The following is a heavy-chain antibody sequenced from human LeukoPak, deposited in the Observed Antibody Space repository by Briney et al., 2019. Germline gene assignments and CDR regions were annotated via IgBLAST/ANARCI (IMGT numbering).Heavy chain of an antibody. J-gene: IGHJ4*02. CDR1: GFTVSSNY. CDR3: ARQKYYYDSSGVYYFDY. CDR2: IYSGGST. V-gene: IGHV3-53*04. Sequence: GGSLRLSCAASGFTVSSNYMSWVRQAPGKGLEWVSVIYSGGSTYYADSVKGRFTISRHNSKNTLYLRMNSLRAEDTAVYYCARQKYYYDSSGVYYFDYWGQGTLVTVSS. D-gene: IGHD3-22*01.